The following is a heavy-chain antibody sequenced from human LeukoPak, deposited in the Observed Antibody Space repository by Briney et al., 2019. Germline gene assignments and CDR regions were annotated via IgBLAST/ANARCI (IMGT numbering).Heavy chain of an antibody. Sequence: SETLSLTCTVSGGSISSSSYYWGWIRQPPGKGLEWIGSIYYSGSTYYNPSLKSRVTISVDTSKNQFSLKLSSVTAADTAVYYCARDGGYSYGYYAFDIWGQGTMVTVSS. CDR3: ARDGGYSYGYYAFDI. J-gene: IGHJ3*02. CDR1: GGSISSSSYY. V-gene: IGHV4-39*07. D-gene: IGHD5-18*01. CDR2: IYYSGST.